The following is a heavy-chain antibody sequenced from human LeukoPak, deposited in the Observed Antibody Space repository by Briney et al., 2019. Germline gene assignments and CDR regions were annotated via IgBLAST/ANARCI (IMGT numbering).Heavy chain of an antibody. CDR2: IYTCGCT. V-gene: IGHV4-4*09. D-gene: IGHD2-2*02. J-gene: IGHJ5*02. CDR3: ARLQYQLLYYATNYNWFDP. CDR1: GGSISSYY. Sequence: SSETLSLICTVSGGSISSYYWSWIRQPPGKGLEWIGYIYTCGCTNLHPSLQSRVTISVDTSKTQFSLKLSSVTVADTAVYYCARLQYQLLYYATNYNWFDPWGQGTLVTVSS.